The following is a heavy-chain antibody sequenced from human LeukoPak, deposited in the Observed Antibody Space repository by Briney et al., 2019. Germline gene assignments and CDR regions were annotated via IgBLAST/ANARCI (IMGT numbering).Heavy chain of an antibody. V-gene: IGHV3-23*01. CDR3: ARDGGSYQSYFDY. Sequence: PGGSLRLSCAASGFTFSSYAMSWVRQAPGKGLEWASGISAGGTSTLYADSVKGRLTISRDNSKNTLYLQMNSLRAEDTAVYYCARDGGSYQSYFDYWGQGTLVTVSS. J-gene: IGHJ4*02. CDR1: GFTFSSYA. CDR2: ISAGGTST. D-gene: IGHD1-26*01.